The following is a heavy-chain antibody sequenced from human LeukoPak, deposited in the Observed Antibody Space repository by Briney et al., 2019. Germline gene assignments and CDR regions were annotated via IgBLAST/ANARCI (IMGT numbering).Heavy chain of an antibody. CDR3: ARSSYSSSSSV. V-gene: IGHV3-7*01. Sequence: GGSLRLSCAASGFTFSNYWMNWVRQAPGKGLEWVANIKQDGSEKHYVGSVKGRFTISRDNAENSLFLQMNSLRAEDTAVYYCARSSYSSSSSVWGQGTMVTVSS. CDR1: GFTFSNYW. D-gene: IGHD6-6*01. CDR2: IKQDGSEK. J-gene: IGHJ3*01.